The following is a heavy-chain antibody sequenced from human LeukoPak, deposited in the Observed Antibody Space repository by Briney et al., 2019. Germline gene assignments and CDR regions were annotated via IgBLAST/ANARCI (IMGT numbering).Heavy chain of an antibody. D-gene: IGHD6-25*01. V-gene: IGHV4-59*01. CDR1: GASMRSYY. J-gene: IGHJ4*02. CDR2: IYYSGST. CDR3: ARGRGYADY. Sequence: PSETLSLTCTVSGASMRSYYWSWIRQPPGKGLEWIGYIYYSGSTNYNPSLKSRVTISVDTSKNQFSLKLTSVSSEDTAVYYCARGRGYADYWGQGALVTVSS.